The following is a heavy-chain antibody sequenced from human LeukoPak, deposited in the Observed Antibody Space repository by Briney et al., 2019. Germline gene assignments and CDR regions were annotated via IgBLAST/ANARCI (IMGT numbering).Heavy chain of an antibody. V-gene: IGHV3-48*04. CDR1: GFRFESHT. J-gene: IGHJ4*02. CDR2: ITSGSTTV. CDR3: ARDVGDGEYFFDF. D-gene: IGHD3-16*01. Sequence: SGGSLRLSCGASGFRFESHTMGWVRQAPGKGLEWILSITSGSTTVYYGDSVRGRFTVSRDNAKNSLYLQMNNMRVSDTAVYFCARDVGDGEYFFDFWGQGTLVSVSS.